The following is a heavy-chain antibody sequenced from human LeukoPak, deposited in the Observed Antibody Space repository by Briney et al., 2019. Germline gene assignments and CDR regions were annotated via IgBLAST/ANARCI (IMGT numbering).Heavy chain of an antibody. D-gene: IGHD2-2*01. CDR1: GYIFTIFG. V-gene: IGHV1-18*01. Sequence: ASVTVSFKASGYIFTIFGISWVRQAPGQGLEWMGWISPYNGNTKYSQSLQGRVTMTTDTSTSTAYLELRSLRSDDTAVYYCARSCGSTSCYDDYWGQGTLVTVSS. J-gene: IGHJ4*02. CDR2: ISPYNGNT. CDR3: ARSCGSTSCYDDY.